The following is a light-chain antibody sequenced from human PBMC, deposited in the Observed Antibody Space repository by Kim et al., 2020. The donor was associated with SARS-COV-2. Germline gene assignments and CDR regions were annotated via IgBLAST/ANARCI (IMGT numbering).Light chain of an antibody. J-gene: IGLJ2*01. CDR1: SLRSYY. CDR2: GKN. CDR3: NSRDSNDNVV. Sequence: VALGQTVSITCQGDSLRSYYVTWYQQKPGQAPILVIYGKNNRPSGIPDRFSGSSSGNTASLTITGTQAGDEADYYCNSRDSNDNVVFGGGTQLTVL. V-gene: IGLV3-19*01.